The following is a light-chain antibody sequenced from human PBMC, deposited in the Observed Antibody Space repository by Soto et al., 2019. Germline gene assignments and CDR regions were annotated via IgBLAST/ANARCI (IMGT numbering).Light chain of an antibody. V-gene: IGLV2-11*01. J-gene: IGLJ1*01. CDR3: CSYAGGYTYV. CDR1: TSVVGGYNY. CDR2: DVS. Sequence: ALTQSRSVSGSPGQSVTISCAGTTSVVGGYNYVSWYQQHPGKAPKVMIYDVSKRPSGVPDRFSGSKSGNTASLTISGLQAEDEADYYCCSYAGGYTYVFGTGTKVTVL.